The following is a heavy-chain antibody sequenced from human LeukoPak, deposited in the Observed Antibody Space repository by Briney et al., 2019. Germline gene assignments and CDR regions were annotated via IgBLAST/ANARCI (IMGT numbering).Heavy chain of an antibody. J-gene: IGHJ4*02. Sequence: ETLSLXCAVYGGSFSGYYWSWIRQPPGKGLEWIGEINHSGSTNYNPSLKSRVTISVDTSKNQFSLKLSSVTAADTAVYYCARGTLLGYYDFWSGYIRPFDYWGQGTLVTVSS. V-gene: IGHV4-34*01. CDR2: INHSGST. CDR1: GGSFSGYY. CDR3: ARGTLLGYYDFWSGYIRPFDY. D-gene: IGHD3-3*01.